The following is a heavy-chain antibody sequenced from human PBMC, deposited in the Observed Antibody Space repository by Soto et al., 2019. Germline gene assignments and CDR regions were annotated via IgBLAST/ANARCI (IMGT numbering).Heavy chain of an antibody. CDR3: ERESIGAKGAAH. CDR2: IIPIIGVT. V-gene: IGHV1-69*17. Sequence: QVQLVQSGAEVKRPGSSVKVSCESSGDTFNSYVISWVRQAPGQGLEWMGGIIPIIGVTHYAQKFQGRVTSSALSSAGTAYMELTHLGFEDTALYYCERESIGAKGAAHWGQGTLVTVSS. CDR1: GDTFNSYV. D-gene: IGHD2-15*01. J-gene: IGHJ4*02.